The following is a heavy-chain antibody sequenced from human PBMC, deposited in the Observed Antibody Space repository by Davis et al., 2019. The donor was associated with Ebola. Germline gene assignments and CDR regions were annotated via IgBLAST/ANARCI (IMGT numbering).Heavy chain of an antibody. CDR3: ARRSYSSSTFDI. J-gene: IGHJ3*02. CDR2: FYYSGRT. CDR1: GGSISSSSYY. V-gene: IGHV4-39*01. Sequence: MPSETLSLTCTVSGGSISSSSYYCDWIRQPPGKGLEWCGSFYYSGRTNYNPSLKGGVTTFVDMSKNQFSLNLSSVTAAETAVYYCARRSYSSSTFDIWGQGTMVTVSS. D-gene: IGHD6-6*01.